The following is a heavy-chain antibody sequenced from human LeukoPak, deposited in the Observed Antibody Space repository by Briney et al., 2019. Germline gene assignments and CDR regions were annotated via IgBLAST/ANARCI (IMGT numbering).Heavy chain of an antibody. J-gene: IGHJ4*02. CDR3: ARDWGGITMVRGVINRGDDRDY. Sequence: ASVKVSCKASGYTFTSYGISCVRQAPGQGLEWMGWISAYNGNTNYAQKLQSRVTMTPNTTTSTAYMELRSLRAHATAVYYCARDWGGITMVRGVINRGDDRDYWGQGTLVTVSS. CDR2: ISAYNGNT. D-gene: IGHD3-10*01. V-gene: IGHV1-18*01. CDR1: GYTFTSYG.